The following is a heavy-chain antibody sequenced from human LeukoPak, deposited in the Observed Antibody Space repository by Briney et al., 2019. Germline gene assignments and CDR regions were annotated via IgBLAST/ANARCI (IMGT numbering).Heavy chain of an antibody. V-gene: IGHV4-34*01. D-gene: IGHD3-3*01. J-gene: IGHJ5*02. Sequence: SETLSLTCAVYGGSFSGYYWSWIRQPPGKGLEWIGEINHSGSTNYNPSLKSRVTISVDTSKNQFSLKLSSVTAADTAVYYCARASNKGVGKDWFDPWGQGTLVTVSS. CDR3: ARASNKGVGKDWFDP. CDR2: INHSGST. CDR1: GGSFSGYY.